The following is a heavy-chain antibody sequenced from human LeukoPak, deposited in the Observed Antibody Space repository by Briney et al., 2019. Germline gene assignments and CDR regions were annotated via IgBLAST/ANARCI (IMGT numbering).Heavy chain of an antibody. D-gene: IGHD4-17*01. V-gene: IGHV4-61*02. J-gene: IGHJ6*04. Sequence: PSETLSLTCTVSGGSISSGSYYWSWIRQPAGKGLEWIGRIYTSGSNNYNPSLKSRVTISVDTSKNQSSLKLSSVTAADTAVYYCARDDRYGDFHLVWGKGTTVTVSS. CDR1: GGSISSGSYY. CDR3: ARDDRYGDFHLV. CDR2: IYTSGSN.